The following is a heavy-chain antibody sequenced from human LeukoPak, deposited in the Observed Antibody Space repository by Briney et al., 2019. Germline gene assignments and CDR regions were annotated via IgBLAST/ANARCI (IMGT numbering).Heavy chain of an antibody. CDR1: GYTFTSYG. V-gene: IGHV1-18*01. CDR3: ARQSSSGWYHRPQSGHYFDY. CDR2: ISAYNGNT. Sequence: ASVKVSCKASGYTFTSYGISWVRQAPGQGLEWMGWISAYNGNTNYAQKLQGRVTMTTDTSTSTAYMELRSLRSDDTAVYYCARQSSSGWYHRPQSGHYFDYWGQGTLVTVSS. J-gene: IGHJ4*02. D-gene: IGHD6-19*01.